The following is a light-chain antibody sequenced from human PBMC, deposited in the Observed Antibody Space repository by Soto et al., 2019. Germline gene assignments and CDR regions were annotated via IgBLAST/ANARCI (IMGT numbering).Light chain of an antibody. CDR1: SSDVGGYNY. J-gene: IGLJ1*01. CDR3: ASYAGTKLFV. CDR2: EVT. V-gene: IGLV2-8*01. Sequence: QSALTQPPSASGSRGQSLTISCTGTSSDVGGYNYVSWYQQRPGKAPKLVIYEVTKRPSGVPDRFSGSKSGSTASLTVSGLQADDEAEYYCASYAGTKLFVFGSGTKLTVL.